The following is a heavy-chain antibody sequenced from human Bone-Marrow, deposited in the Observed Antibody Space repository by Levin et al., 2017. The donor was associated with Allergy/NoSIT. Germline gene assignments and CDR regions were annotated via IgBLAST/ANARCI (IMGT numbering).Heavy chain of an antibody. CDR1: GGSISSGGYS. J-gene: IGHJ4*02. CDR2: IYHSGST. CDR3: ARGGGPYGDDVGDY. V-gene: IGHV4-30-2*01. Sequence: SQTLSLTCAVSGGSISSGGYSWSWIRQPPGKGLEWIGYIYHSGSTYYNPSLKSRVTISVDRSKNQFSLKLSSVTAADTAVYYCARGGGPYGDDVGDYWGQGTLVTVSS. D-gene: IGHD4-17*01.